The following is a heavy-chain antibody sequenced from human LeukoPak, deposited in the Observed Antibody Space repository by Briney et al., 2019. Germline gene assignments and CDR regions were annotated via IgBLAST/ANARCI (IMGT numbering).Heavy chain of an antibody. J-gene: IGHJ4*02. D-gene: IGHD4-23*01. CDR1: GGSISSYY. CDR3: ARAPGSNSLLRFDY. Sequence: SETLSLTCTVSGGSISSYYWSWIRQPPGKGLECIGYIYYSGSTNYNPSLKSRVTILVDTSKNQFSPKLSSVTAADTALYYCARAPGSNSLLRFDYWGQGILVTVSS. V-gene: IGHV4-59*01. CDR2: IYYSGST.